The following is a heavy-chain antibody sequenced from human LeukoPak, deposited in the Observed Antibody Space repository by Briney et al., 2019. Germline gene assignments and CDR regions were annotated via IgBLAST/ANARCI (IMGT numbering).Heavy chain of an antibody. CDR2: INHSGST. J-gene: IGHJ6*02. CDR1: GGSFSGYY. D-gene: IGHD3-10*01. CDR3: ARDLGSYYYYGMDV. Sequence: SETLSLTCAVYGGSFSGYYWSWIRQPPGKGLEWIGEINHSGSTNYNPSLKSRVTISVDTSKNQFSLKLSSVTAADTAVYYCARDLGSYYYYGMDVWGQGTTVTVSS. V-gene: IGHV4-34*01.